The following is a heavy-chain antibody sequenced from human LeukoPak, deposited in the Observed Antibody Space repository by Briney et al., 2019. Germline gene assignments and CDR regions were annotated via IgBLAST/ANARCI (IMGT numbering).Heavy chain of an antibody. V-gene: IGHV4-34*01. CDR1: GGSFSGYY. J-gene: IGHJ6*04. CDR3: AREAYSSSWGYGTDV. Sequence: SETLSLTCAVYGGSFSGYYWSWIRQPPGKGLEWIGEINHSGSTNYNPSLKSRVTISVDTSKNQFSLKLSSVTAADTAVYYCAREAYSSSWGYGTDVWGKGTTVTVSS. CDR2: INHSGST. D-gene: IGHD6-13*01.